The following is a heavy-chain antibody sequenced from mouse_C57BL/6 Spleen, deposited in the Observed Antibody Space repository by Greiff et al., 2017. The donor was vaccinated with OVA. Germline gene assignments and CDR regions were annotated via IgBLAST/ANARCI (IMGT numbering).Heavy chain of an antibody. CDR2: IDPSDSYT. Sequence: QVQLQQPGAELVMPGASVKLSCKASGYTFTSYWMHWVKQRPGQGLEWIGEIDPSDSYTNYNQEFKGKSTLTVDKSSSTAYMQLSSLTSEDSAVYYCARPLLLGAMDYWGQGTSVTVSS. CDR3: ARPLLLGAMDY. V-gene: IGHV1-69*01. D-gene: IGHD1-1*01. J-gene: IGHJ4*01. CDR1: GYTFTSYW.